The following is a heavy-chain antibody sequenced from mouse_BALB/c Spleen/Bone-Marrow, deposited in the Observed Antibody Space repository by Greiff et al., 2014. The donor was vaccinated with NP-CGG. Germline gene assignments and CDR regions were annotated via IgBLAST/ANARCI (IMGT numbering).Heavy chain of an antibody. D-gene: IGHD3-1*01. Sequence: DVKLQESGPGLVKPSQSLSLTCSVTGYSITSGYYWNWIRQFPGNKLEWMGYISYDGSNNYNPSLKNRISITRDTSKNQFFLKLNSVTTEDTATYYCARDRVFAYWGQGTLVTASA. CDR1: GYSITSGYY. V-gene: IGHV3-6*02. J-gene: IGHJ3*01. CDR2: ISYDGSN. CDR3: ARDRVFAY.